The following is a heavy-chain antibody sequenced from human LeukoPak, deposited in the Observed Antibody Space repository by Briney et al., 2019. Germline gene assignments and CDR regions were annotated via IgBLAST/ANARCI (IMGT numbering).Heavy chain of an antibody. CDR3: ARALGSYGPNWFDP. D-gene: IGHD5-18*01. J-gene: IGHJ5*02. CDR1: GYTFTSYD. Sequence: GASVKVSCKASGYTFTSYDINWVRQATGQGLEWMGWMNPNSGNTGYAQKFQGRVTITRNTSISTAYMELSSLRSEDTAVYYCARALGSYGPNWFDPWGQGTLVTVSS. CDR2: MNPNSGNT. V-gene: IGHV1-8*03.